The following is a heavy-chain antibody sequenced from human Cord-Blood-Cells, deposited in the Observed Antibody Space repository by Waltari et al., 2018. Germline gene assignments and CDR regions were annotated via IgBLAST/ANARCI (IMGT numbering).Heavy chain of an antibody. J-gene: IGHJ1*01. CDR3: ASGGLYCSSTSCYKYFQH. CDR1: GFTFSSYW. CDR2: IKQDGSEK. D-gene: IGHD2-2*02. Sequence: EVQLVESGGGLVQPGGSLRLSCAASGFTFSSYWMSWVRQAPGKGLEWVANIKQDGSEKYYVDSVKGRFTISRGNAKNSLYLQMNSLRAEDTAVYYCASGGLYCSSTSCYKYFQHWGQGTLVTVSS. V-gene: IGHV3-7*01.